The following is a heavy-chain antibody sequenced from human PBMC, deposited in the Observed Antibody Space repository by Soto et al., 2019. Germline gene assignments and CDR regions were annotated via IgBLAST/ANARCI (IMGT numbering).Heavy chain of an antibody. J-gene: IGHJ4*02. D-gene: IGHD2-8*01. V-gene: IGHV2-5*01. CDR2: SYRNDVK. CDR1: GFSLTTSGVG. CDR3: AHSAIRNGRWCDFDQ. Sequence: SGPTLMNPTQTLTLTCNFSGFSLTTSGVGVCWIRQPPGEALEWLALSYRNDVKRYSPSLKSRLTITKDTSKNQVVLTVTNMDPVDTATYYCAHSAIRNGRWCDFDQWGQGSLVTGS.